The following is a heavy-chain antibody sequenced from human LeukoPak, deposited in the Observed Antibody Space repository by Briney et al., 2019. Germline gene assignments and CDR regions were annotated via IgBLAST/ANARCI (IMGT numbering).Heavy chain of an antibody. CDR1: GGSFSGYY. V-gene: IGHV4-34*01. Sequence: SETLSLTCAVYGGSFSGYYWSWIRQPPGKGLEWIGEINHSGSTNYNPSLKSRVTISVDTSKNPFSLKLSSVTAADTAVYYCASTTNYYDSSGYPPPLGYWGQGTLVTVSS. J-gene: IGHJ4*02. CDR2: INHSGST. D-gene: IGHD3-22*01. CDR3: ASTTNYYDSSGYPPPLGY.